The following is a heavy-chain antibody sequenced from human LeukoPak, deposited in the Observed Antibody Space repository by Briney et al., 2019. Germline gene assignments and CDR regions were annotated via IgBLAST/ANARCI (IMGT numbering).Heavy chain of an antibody. Sequence: GESLKISCKGSGYRFTSYWIGWVRQMPGKGLEWMGIIYPGDSDTRYSPSFQGQVTISADKSISTAYLQWSSLKASDTAMYYCARPVEGYSEYFQHWGQGTLVTVSS. D-gene: IGHD3-3*01. CDR1: GYRFTSYW. CDR3: ARPVEGYSEYFQH. J-gene: IGHJ1*01. V-gene: IGHV5-51*01. CDR2: IYPGDSDT.